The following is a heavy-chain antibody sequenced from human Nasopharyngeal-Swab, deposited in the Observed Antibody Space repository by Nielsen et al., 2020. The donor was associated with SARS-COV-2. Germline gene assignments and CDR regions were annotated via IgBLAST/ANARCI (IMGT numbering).Heavy chain of an antibody. V-gene: IGHV3-66*01. CDR2: IYSGGST. D-gene: IGHD6-13*01. Sequence: GGSLRLSCAASGFTVSSNYMSWVRQAPGKGLEWVSVIYSGGSTYYADSVKGRFTISRDNSKNTLYLQMNSLRAEDTAVYYCATSDIAAAADYWGQGTLVTVSS. J-gene: IGHJ4*02. CDR3: ATSDIAAAADY. CDR1: GFTVSSNY.